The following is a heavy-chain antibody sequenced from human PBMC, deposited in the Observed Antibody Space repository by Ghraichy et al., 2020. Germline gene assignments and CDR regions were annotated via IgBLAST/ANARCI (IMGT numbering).Heavy chain of an antibody. D-gene: IGHD2-8*01. Sequence: SETLSLTCTVSGASLSGSDYYWAWIRQPPGKGLEWIGCIFYGGSTYKNPTLSSRVSISLDTSKNHFSLQLSSVTAADTAVYYCARHVSPNVLHYYYMDVWGKGTTVTVSS. CDR3: ARHVSPNVLHYYYMDV. CDR1: GASLSGSDYY. J-gene: IGHJ6*03. V-gene: IGHV4-39*01. CDR2: IFYGGST.